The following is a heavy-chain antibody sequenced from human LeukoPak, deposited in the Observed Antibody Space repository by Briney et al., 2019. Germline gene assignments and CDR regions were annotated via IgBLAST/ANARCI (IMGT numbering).Heavy chain of an antibody. V-gene: IGHV3-11*01. CDR1: GFTFSDYY. D-gene: IGHD2-15*01. CDR3: AKGPHSRDPTY. J-gene: IGHJ4*02. CDR2: ISSSGSTI. Sequence: GGSLRLSCAASGFTFSDYYMSWIRQAPGKGLEWVSYISSSGSTIYYADSVKGRFTISRDNSKNTLYLQMNSLRAEDTAVHYCAKGPHSRDPTYWGQGTLVTVSS.